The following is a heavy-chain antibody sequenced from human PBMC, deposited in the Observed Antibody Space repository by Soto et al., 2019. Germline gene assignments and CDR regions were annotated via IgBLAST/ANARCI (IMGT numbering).Heavy chain of an antibody. V-gene: IGHV1-69*13. Sequence: SVKVSCKASGGTFSSYAISWVRQAPGQGLEWMGGIIPIFGTANYAQKFQGRVTITADESTSTAYMELSSLRSEDTAVYYCARAPLIVGATIGGADYSGQGPLVTVYS. J-gene: IGHJ4*02. D-gene: IGHD1-26*01. CDR1: GGTFSSYA. CDR3: ARAPLIVGATIGGADY. CDR2: IIPIFGTA.